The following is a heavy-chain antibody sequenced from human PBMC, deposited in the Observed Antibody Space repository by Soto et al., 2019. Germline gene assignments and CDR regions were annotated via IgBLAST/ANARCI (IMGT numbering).Heavy chain of an antibody. J-gene: IGHJ4*02. CDR2: ISGSGGST. D-gene: IGHD3-16*02. Sequence: GGSLRLSCAASGFTFSSYAMSWVRQAPGKGLEWVSVISGSGGSTYYADSVKGRFTISRDNSKNTLYLQMNSLRAEDTAVYYCAKLGYYDYVWGSYPYYFDYWGQGTLVTVSS. CDR1: GFTFSSYA. V-gene: IGHV3-23*01. CDR3: AKLGYYDYVWGSYPYYFDY.